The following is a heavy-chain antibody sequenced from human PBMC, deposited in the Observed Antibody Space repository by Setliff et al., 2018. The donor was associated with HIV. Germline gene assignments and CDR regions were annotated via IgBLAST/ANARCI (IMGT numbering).Heavy chain of an antibody. J-gene: IGHJ5*02. CDR3: ARVRVYDFDSSGYPLKWYDP. D-gene: IGHD3-22*01. Sequence: SETLSLTCAVSGYSISSGYYWGWIRQPPGKGLEWIGTIYHSGSTYYNPSLKSRVTISVDTSKNQFSLKLNSVTAADMAVYYCARVRVYDFDSSGYPLKWYDPWGQGTLVTVSS. V-gene: IGHV4-38-2*01. CDR1: GYSISSGYY. CDR2: IYHSGST.